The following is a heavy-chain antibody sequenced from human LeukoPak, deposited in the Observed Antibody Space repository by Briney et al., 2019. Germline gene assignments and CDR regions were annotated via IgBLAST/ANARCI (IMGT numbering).Heavy chain of an antibody. V-gene: IGHV1-58*01. CDR2: IVVGSGNT. CDR3: AADLTAAGTGDGY. CDR1: GFTFTSSA. Sequence: SVKASCKASGFTFTSSAVQWVRQARGQRLEWIGWIVVGSGNTNYAQKFQERVTITRDMSTSTAYMELSSLRSEDTAVYYCAADLTAAGTGDGYWGQGTLVTVSS. J-gene: IGHJ4*02. D-gene: IGHD6-13*01.